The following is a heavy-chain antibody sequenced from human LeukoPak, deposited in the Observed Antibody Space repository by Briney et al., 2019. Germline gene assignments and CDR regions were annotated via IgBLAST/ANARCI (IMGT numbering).Heavy chain of an antibody. CDR2: INHSGST. CDR1: GGSSSGYY. CDR3: ARGRAIYDYVWGSYRHHPYYFDY. D-gene: IGHD3-16*02. V-gene: IGHV4-34*01. J-gene: IGHJ4*02. Sequence: SETLSLTCAVYGGSSSGYYWSWIRQPPGKGLEWIGEINHSGSTNYNPSLKSRVTISVDTSKNQFSLKLSSVTAADTAVYYCARGRAIYDYVWGSYRHHPYYFDYWGQGTLVTVSS.